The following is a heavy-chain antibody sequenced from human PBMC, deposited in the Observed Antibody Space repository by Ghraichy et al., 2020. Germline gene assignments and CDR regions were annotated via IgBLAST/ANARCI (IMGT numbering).Heavy chain of an antibody. CDR1: GGSISSGAYS. J-gene: IGHJ4*02. CDR3: ARLPGTANRYFDF. D-gene: IGHD5-18*01. CDR2: IRDSETN. V-gene: IGHV4-30-4*07. Sequence: SQTLSLTCGVSGGSISSGAYSWSWIRQPPGKGLEWIGSIRDSETNHYNPSLKSRVTISPVWSETHLSLRLSSVTAADTAFYYCARLPGTANRYFDFWGRGIIVTVSS.